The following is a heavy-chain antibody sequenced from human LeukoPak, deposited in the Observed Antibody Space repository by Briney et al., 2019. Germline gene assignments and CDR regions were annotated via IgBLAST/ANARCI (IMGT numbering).Heavy chain of an antibody. D-gene: IGHD5-18*01. V-gene: IGHV1-2*02. J-gene: IGHJ4*02. CDR3: ARDPYSNYFDY. CDR2: INPNTGGI. CDR1: GYTFTGYY. Sequence: ASVKVSCKSSGYTFTGYYMHWVRQAPGQGLEWMGWINPNTGGINYAQKFQGRVTMTRDTSISAAYMELSRLRSDNTAVYYCARDPYSNYFDYWGQGTLVTVSS.